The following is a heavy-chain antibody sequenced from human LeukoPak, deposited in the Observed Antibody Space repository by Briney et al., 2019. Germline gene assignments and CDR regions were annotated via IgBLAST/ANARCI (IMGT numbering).Heavy chain of an antibody. Sequence: GGSLRLSCAASGFTFSNFAMSWVRQAPGKELEWVSGISASGRDTYYADPVKGRFTISRDNSKNTLYLQMNSLRAADTAVYYCAKDRAQITMMVLITGSLVWGKGTTVTVSS. J-gene: IGHJ6*04. CDR1: GFTFSNFA. D-gene: IGHD3-22*01. CDR3: AKDRAQITMMVLITGSLV. CDR2: ISASGRDT. V-gene: IGHV3-23*01.